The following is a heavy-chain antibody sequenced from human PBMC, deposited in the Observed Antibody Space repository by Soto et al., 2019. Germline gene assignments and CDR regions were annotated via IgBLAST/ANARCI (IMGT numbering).Heavy chain of an antibody. CDR3: AKLVVVPAAIGSSDAFDI. J-gene: IGHJ3*02. CDR1: GFTFDDYA. Sequence: GGSLRLSCAASGFTFDDYAMHWVRQAPGKGLEWVSGISWNSGSIGYADAVKGRFTISRDNAKNSLYLQMNSLRAEDTALYDCAKLVVVPAAIGSSDAFDIWGQGTMVTVSS. CDR2: ISWNSGSI. V-gene: IGHV3-9*01. D-gene: IGHD2-2*01.